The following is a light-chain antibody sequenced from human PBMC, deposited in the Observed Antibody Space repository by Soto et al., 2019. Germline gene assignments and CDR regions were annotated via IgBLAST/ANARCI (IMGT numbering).Light chain of an antibody. CDR1: SSDVGGYNY. CDR3: CSYAGSYTYV. CDR2: DVS. V-gene: IGLV2-11*01. Sequence: QSALPQPRSVSGSPGQSVTISCTGTSSDVGGYNYVSWYQQHPGKAPKLMISDVSKRPSGVPDRFSGSKSGNTASLTISGLQAEDEADYYCCSYAGSYTYVFGTGTKLTVL. J-gene: IGLJ1*01.